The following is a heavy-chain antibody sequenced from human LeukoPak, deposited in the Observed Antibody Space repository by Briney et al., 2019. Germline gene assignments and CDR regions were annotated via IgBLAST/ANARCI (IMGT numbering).Heavy chain of an antibody. Sequence: SETLSLTCSVSSGSICSYYWSWIRQPAGKGLEWIGRIYTSGSTNYNPSLKSRVTMSVDTSKDQISLNLSSVTAADTAVYYCARGRSRYDILTGLPGDDAFDIWGQGTMVTVSS. V-gene: IGHV4-4*07. J-gene: IGHJ3*02. CDR2: IYTSGST. D-gene: IGHD3-9*01. CDR3: ARGRSRYDILTGLPGDDAFDI. CDR1: SGSICSYY.